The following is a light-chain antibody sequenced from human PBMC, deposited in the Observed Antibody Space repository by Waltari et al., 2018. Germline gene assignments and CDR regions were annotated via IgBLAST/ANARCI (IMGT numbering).Light chain of an antibody. V-gene: IGKV3-20*01. CDR3: QKYDRLPAT. Sequence: EMVWTQSPGTPSSSPVDRGPPSCSASHSVRRFLTWYQQKPGQAPRLLIYGASTRATGIPDRFSGSGSGTDFSLTISRLEPEDFAMYYCQKYDRLPATFGQGTKVEIK. CDR2: GAS. J-gene: IGKJ1*01. CDR1: HSVRRF.